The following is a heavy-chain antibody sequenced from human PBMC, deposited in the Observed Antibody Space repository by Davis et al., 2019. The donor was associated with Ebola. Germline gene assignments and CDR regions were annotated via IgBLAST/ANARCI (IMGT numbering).Heavy chain of an antibody. Sequence: MPSETLSLTCPVYGGSFTGYYSSWNRQPPGKGLEWIGEINHSGSTNYNPSLKSRVTISVDTSKNQFPLKLSSVTAAGTAVYYCARGRALVPAARFDYWGQGTLVTVSS. V-gene: IGHV4-34*01. CDR2: INHSGST. CDR3: ARGRALVPAARFDY. J-gene: IGHJ4*02. D-gene: IGHD2-2*01. CDR1: GGSFTGYY.